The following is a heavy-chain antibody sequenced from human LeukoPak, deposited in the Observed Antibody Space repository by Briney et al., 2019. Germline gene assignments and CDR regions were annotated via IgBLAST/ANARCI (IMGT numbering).Heavy chain of an antibody. Sequence: GGSLRLSCAASGFTFSSYAMHWVRQAPGKGLEYVSAISSNGGSTYYADSVKGRSTISRDNSKNTLYLQMSSLRAEDTAVYYCVKDRGAARPPGYFDYWGQGTLVTVSS. D-gene: IGHD6-6*01. J-gene: IGHJ4*02. CDR3: VKDRGAARPPGYFDY. CDR2: ISSNGGST. V-gene: IGHV3-64D*06. CDR1: GFTFSSYA.